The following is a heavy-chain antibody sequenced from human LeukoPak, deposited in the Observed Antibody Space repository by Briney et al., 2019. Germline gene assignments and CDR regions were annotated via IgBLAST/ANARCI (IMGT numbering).Heavy chain of an antibody. V-gene: IGHV4-34*01. Sequence: PSETLSLTCAVYGGSFSGYYWSWIRQPPGKGLEWIGEINHSGSTNYNPSLKSRVTISVDTSKNQFSLKLSSLTAADTAVYYCARNGFRFLVAEYFQHRGQGTLVTVSS. CDR1: GGSFSGYY. D-gene: IGHD2-8*01. CDR3: ARNGFRFLVAEYFQH. CDR2: INHSGST. J-gene: IGHJ1*01.